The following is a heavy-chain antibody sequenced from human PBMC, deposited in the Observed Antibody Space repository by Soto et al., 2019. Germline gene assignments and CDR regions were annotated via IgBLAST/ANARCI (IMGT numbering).Heavy chain of an antibody. J-gene: IGHJ6*02. CDR2: IIPILGIA. V-gene: IGHV1-69*02. Sequence: SVKVSCKASGGTFSSYTISWVRQAPGQGLKKMRRIIPILGIANYAQKFQGRVTITADKSTSTAYMELSSLRSEDTAVYYCASLIYDCSSTSCYMDYYYGMDVWGQGTTVTVSS. CDR1: GGTFSSYT. CDR3: ASLIYDCSSTSCYMDYYYGMDV. D-gene: IGHD2-2*02.